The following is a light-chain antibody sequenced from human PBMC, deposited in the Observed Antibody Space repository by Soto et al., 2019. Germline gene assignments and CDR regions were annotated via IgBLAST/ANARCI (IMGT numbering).Light chain of an antibody. Sequence: EIVLTQSPGTLSLSPGERATLSCRASQSVSSSYFAWYQQKPGQAPRLLIYGASSRATGIPDRFSGSGSGTDFPLTIRRLEPEDFAVYYCQQYGSSYPWTFGQGTKGDIK. CDR1: QSVSSSY. CDR3: QQYGSSYPWT. CDR2: GAS. V-gene: IGKV3-20*01. J-gene: IGKJ1*01.